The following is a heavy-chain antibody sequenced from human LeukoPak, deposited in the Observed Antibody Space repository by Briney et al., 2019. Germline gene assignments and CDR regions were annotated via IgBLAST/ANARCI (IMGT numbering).Heavy chain of an antibody. V-gene: IGHV1-18*01. CDR1: GYTFTSYG. D-gene: IGHD3-22*01. CDR2: ISAYNGNT. Sequence: ASVKVSCKASGYTFTSYGISWVRQAPGQGLEWMGWISAYNGNTNHAQKLQGRVTMTTDTSTSTAYMELRSLRSDDTAVYYCARGGRYYDSSGYYYFDYWGQGTLVTVSS. J-gene: IGHJ4*02. CDR3: ARGGRYYDSSGYYYFDY.